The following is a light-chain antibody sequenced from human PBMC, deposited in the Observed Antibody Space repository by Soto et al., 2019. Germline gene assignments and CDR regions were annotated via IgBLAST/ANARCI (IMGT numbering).Light chain of an antibody. CDR2: GAS. CDR1: QSVSSSY. J-gene: IGKJ5*01. V-gene: IGKV3-20*01. CDR3: QQYGSSPPIT. Sequence: EIVLTQSPGTLSLSPGERATLSCRASQSVSSSYLAWYQQKPGQAPRLLIYGASSRATCIPDRFSGSGFGTDFTLTISRLEPEDFAVYYCQQYGSSPPITFGQGTRLEIK.